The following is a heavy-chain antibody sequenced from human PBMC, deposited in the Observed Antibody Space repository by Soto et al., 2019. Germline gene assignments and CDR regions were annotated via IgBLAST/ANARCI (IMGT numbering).Heavy chain of an antibody. CDR2: IHSDGSST. CDR1: GFTFNYYW. CDR3: ARGDKGGFDL. Sequence: EVQLVESEGGSVQRGGSLRLSCAASGFTFNYYWMHWVRQAPGQGLVWVSHIHSDGSSTTYADSVKGRFTISRDNAKNTLYLQMNSLRAEDTAVYYCARGDKGGFDLWGQGTTVTVSS. V-gene: IGHV3-74*01. D-gene: IGHD2-21*02. J-gene: IGHJ3*01.